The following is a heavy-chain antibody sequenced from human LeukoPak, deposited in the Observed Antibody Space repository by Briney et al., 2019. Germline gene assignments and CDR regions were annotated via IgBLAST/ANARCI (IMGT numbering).Heavy chain of an antibody. CDR3: AKVDHRGSGSYHYYYGMDV. V-gene: IGHV3-23*01. CDR1: GFIFSSYA. CDR2: ISGSGGST. D-gene: IGHD3-10*01. J-gene: IGHJ6*02. Sequence: HPGGSLRLSCAASGFIFSSYAMSWVRQAPGKGLEWVSTISGSGGSTYYADSVKGRFTISRDNSKNTLYLQMNSLRAEDTAVYYCAKVDHRGSGSYHYYYGMDVWGQGTTVTVSS.